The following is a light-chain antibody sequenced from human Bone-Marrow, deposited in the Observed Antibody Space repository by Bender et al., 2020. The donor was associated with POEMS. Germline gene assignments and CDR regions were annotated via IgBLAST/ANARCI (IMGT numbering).Light chain of an antibody. J-gene: IGLJ3*02. Sequence: QSVLTQPPSASGTPGQTVTISCSGSNANIGTEYVYWYQQLPGTAPKLVILRNNQRPSGVPDRFSGSKSGTSASLAISGLRSEDEAVYYCAVWDDSLNGWVFGGGTKLTVL. V-gene: IGLV1-47*01. CDR2: RNN. CDR3: AVWDDSLNGWV. CDR1: NANIGTEY.